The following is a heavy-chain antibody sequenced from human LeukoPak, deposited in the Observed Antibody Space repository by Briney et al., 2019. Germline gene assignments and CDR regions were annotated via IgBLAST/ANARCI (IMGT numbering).Heavy chain of an antibody. CDR2: ISSSGSTI. J-gene: IGHJ4*02. D-gene: IGHD5-18*01. CDR1: GFTFSSYE. V-gene: IGHV3-48*03. Sequence: GGSLRLSCAASGFTFSSYEMNWVRQAPGKGLEWVSYISSSGSTIYYADSVKGRFTISRDNAKNSLYLQMNSLRAEDTAVYYCARGIQLWLLDYWGQGTLVTVSS. CDR3: ARGIQLWLLDY.